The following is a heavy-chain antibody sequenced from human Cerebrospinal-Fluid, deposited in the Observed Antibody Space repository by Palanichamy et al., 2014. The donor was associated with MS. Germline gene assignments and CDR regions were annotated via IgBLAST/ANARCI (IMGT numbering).Heavy chain of an antibody. CDR1: GFTFSNYD. J-gene: IGHJ6*02. D-gene: IGHD2-2*01. Sequence: EVELVESGGGLVKPGGFLRLSCAASGFTFSNYDMDWVRQAPGKGLEWVSSIGTSGSYKYYSDSSKGRFTISRDNAENSLFLQMRRLRAEDTAVYYCARSTRSMHHRNSAIDVWGQGTTVTVPS. CDR3: ARSTRSMHHRNSAIDV. CDR2: IGTSGSYK. V-gene: IGHV3-21*01.